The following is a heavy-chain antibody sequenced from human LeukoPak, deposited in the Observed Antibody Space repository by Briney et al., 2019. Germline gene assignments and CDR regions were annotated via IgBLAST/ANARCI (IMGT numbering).Heavy chain of an antibody. V-gene: IGHV4-59*01. Sequence: SETLSLTCTVSGGSISSYYWSWIRQPPGKGLEWIGYIYYSGSTNYNPSLKSRVTISVDTSKNQFSLKLSSVTAADTAVYYCARGRAVASDYWGQGTLVTVSS. J-gene: IGHJ4*02. D-gene: IGHD6-19*01. CDR2: IYYSGST. CDR1: GGSISSYY. CDR3: ARGRAVASDY.